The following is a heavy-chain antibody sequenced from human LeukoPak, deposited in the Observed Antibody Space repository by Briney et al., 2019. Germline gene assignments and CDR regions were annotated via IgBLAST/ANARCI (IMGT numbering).Heavy chain of an antibody. Sequence: SETLSLTCIVPGGSISSYYWSSIRQPPGKGLEWIGYIYYSGSTNYNPSLKSRVTISVDTSKNQFSLKLSSVTAADTAVYYCARENYDILTGYYGYFDYWGQGTLVTVSS. J-gene: IGHJ4*02. V-gene: IGHV4-59*01. D-gene: IGHD3-9*01. CDR2: IYYSGST. CDR1: GGSISSYY. CDR3: ARENYDILTGYYGYFDY.